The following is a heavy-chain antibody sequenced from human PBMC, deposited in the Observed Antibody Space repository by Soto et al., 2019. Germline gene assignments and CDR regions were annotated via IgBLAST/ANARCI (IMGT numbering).Heavy chain of an antibody. CDR1: GYSFTSYW. J-gene: IGHJ6*02. Sequence: PGESLKISCKGSGYSFTSYWIGWVRQMPGKGLEWMGIIYPGDSDTRYSPSFQGQVTIPADKSISTAYLQWSSLKASDTAMYYCARSWIQPHYYYYGMDVWGQGTTVTVSS. V-gene: IGHV5-51*01. D-gene: IGHD5-18*01. CDR3: ARSWIQPHYYYYGMDV. CDR2: IYPGDSDT.